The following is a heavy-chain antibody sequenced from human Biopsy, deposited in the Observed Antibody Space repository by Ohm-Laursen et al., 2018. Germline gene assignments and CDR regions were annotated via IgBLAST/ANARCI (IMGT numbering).Heavy chain of an antibody. D-gene: IGHD3-3*01. V-gene: IGHV3-23*01. CDR3: TKADDFWSPEGYYYYFSGMDV. CDR2: IRSTGGST. Sequence: SLRLSCAASGFTFSSYAMSWVRQAPGKGLEWVSAIRSTGGSTYYANSVKGRFTISRDNFKNILFLQVNNLRAEDTAIYYCTKADDFWSPEGYYYYFSGMDVWGQGTTVTVSS. J-gene: IGHJ6*02. CDR1: GFTFSSYA.